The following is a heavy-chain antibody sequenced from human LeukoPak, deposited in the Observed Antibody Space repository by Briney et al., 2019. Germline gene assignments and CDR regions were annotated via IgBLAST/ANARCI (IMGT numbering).Heavy chain of an antibody. CDR2: INAGNGNT. V-gene: IGHV1-3*01. D-gene: IGHD4-17*01. CDR1: GYILTSYG. CDR3: ARDSHPVTKGLYYYGMDV. Sequence: ASVKVSCKASGYILTSYGMHWVRQAPGQRLEWMGWINAGNGNTKSSQKFQGRVTITRETSAKTAYMKLSGLRSEDTAVYYCARDSHPVTKGLYYYGMDVWGKGTTVTVSS. J-gene: IGHJ6*04.